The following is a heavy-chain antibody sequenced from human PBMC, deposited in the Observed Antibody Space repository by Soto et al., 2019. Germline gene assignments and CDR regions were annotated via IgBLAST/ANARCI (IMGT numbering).Heavy chain of an antibody. CDR2: TYYRSKWYN. J-gene: IGHJ3*02. V-gene: IGHV6-1*01. Sequence: SQTLSLTCAISGDSVSSNSAAWNWIRQSPSRDLEWLGRTYYRSKWYNDYAVSVKSRITINPDTSKNQFSLQLNSVTPEDTTVYYCARGGGSGRLYAFDIWGQGTMVTVS. D-gene: IGHD3-10*01. CDR1: GDSVSSNSAA. CDR3: ARGGGSGRLYAFDI.